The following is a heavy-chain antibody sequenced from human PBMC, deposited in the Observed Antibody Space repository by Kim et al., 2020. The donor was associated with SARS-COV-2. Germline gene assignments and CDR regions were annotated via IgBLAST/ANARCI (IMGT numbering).Heavy chain of an antibody. V-gene: IGHV3-53*01. CDR1: GFSVSNKY. CDR2: IYSSGNT. CDR3: ASVYCSGGDCSFRSGRDV. Sequence: GGSLRLSCAVSGFSVSNKYMTWVRRAPGKGLEWVSLIYSSGNTYYADSVKGRFIISRDNSENTVYLQMKSLRAEDTAVYYCASVYCSGGDCSFRSGRDVWGQGTTVTVS. J-gene: IGHJ6*02. D-gene: IGHD2-15*01.